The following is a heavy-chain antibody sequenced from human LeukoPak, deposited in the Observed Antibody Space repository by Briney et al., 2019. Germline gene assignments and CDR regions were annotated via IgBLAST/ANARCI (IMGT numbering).Heavy chain of an antibody. V-gene: IGHV1-18*01. CDR1: GYTFTSYG. Sequence: GASVKVSCKASGYTFTSYGISWVRQAPGQGLEWMGWISAYNGNTNYAQKLQGRVTMTTDTSTSTAYMELRSLRSDDTAVYYCARDFAPVVVADNWFDPWGQGTLVTVSS. CDR2: ISAYNGNT. J-gene: IGHJ5*02. CDR3: ARDFAPVVVADNWFDP. D-gene: IGHD2-15*01.